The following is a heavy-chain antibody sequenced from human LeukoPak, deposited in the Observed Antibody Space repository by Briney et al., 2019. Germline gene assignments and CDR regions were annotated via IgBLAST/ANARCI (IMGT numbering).Heavy chain of an antibody. Sequence: GGSLRLSCAASGFIISDYYMSWIRQVPGKGLAWVSYISSSGGAIYYADSVKGRFSISRDNAKNSLYLQMNSLRAEDTAVYYCAREREGGLLEWLLEYWGQGTLVTVSS. J-gene: IGHJ4*02. V-gene: IGHV3-11*01. CDR3: AREREGGLLEWLLEY. CDR2: ISSSGGAI. D-gene: IGHD3-3*01. CDR1: GFIISDYY.